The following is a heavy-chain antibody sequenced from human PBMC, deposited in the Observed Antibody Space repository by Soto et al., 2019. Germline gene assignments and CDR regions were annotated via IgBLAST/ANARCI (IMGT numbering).Heavy chain of an antibody. CDR1: GFTFSNFA. J-gene: IGHJ3*02. Sequence: EVQLLESGGGLVQPGGSLRLSCAASGFTFSNFAMSWVRQAPGKGLEWVSNIITSGGSTFYADSVKGRFTISRDNSKNTLFLQMNSLRAENTAVYYCAKVGKDGDYVGDGLDIWGQGTMVSVSS. D-gene: IGHD4-17*01. CDR2: IITSGGST. V-gene: IGHV3-23*01. CDR3: AKVGKDGDYVGDGLDI.